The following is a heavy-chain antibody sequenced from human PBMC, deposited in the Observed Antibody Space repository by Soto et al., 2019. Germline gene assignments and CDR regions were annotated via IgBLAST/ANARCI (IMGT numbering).Heavy chain of an antibody. CDR2: MHYSGST. Sequence: SETLSLTCSVSGGSISSSSYYWGWIRQPPGKGLEWIGSMHYSGSTYYNPSLKSRITIAVDTSKNQFSLKLSSVTAADTAVYYCVPRSGSHKGYFDYWGQGLLVTVSS. CDR3: VPRSGSHKGYFDY. J-gene: IGHJ4*02. D-gene: IGHD1-26*01. CDR1: GGSISSSSYY. V-gene: IGHV4-39*01.